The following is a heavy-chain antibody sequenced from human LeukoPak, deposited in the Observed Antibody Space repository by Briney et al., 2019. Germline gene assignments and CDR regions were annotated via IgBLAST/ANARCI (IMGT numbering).Heavy chain of an antibody. CDR2: INHSGST. D-gene: IGHD1-1*01. Sequence: SETLSLTCAVYGGSFSGYYWSWSRQPPGKGLEWIGEINHSGSTNYNPSLKSRVTISVDTSKNQFSLKVNSVTAADTAVYYCARGEGSAPGQFPHYWGQGTLVTVSS. CDR3: ARGEGSAPGQFPHY. J-gene: IGHJ4*02. CDR1: GGSFSGYY. V-gene: IGHV4-34*01.